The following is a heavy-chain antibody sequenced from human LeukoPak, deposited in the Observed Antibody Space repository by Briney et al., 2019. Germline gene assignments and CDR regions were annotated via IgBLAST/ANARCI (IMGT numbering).Heavy chain of an antibody. CDR1: GGSFSGYY. D-gene: IGHD4-17*01. CDR2: INHSGST. V-gene: IGHV4-34*01. Sequence: SETLSLTSAVYGGSFSGYYWSWIRQPPGKGLEWIGEINHSGSTNYNPSLKSRVTISVDPSKNQFSLKLSSVTAADTAVYYCASLAYGDYYFDYWGQGTLVTVSS. CDR3: ASLAYGDYYFDY. J-gene: IGHJ4*02.